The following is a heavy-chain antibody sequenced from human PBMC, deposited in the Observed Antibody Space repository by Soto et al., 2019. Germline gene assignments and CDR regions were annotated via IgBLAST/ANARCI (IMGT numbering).Heavy chain of an antibody. Sequence: EVHLVESGGGLVQPGGSLRPSGTAPGFIAIDTYITWARQAPGKGLEWFSVISNRGDTHYADSVRGRFSLSRDIADNTLHLQMNNLRVEDTAVYYCAREPRYCRGGSCSITGDAFDIWGQGTMVTVSS. D-gene: IGHD2-15*01. J-gene: IGHJ3*02. CDR3: AREPRYCRGGSCSITGDAFDI. V-gene: IGHV3-66*01. CDR2: ISNRGDT. CDR1: GFIAIDTY.